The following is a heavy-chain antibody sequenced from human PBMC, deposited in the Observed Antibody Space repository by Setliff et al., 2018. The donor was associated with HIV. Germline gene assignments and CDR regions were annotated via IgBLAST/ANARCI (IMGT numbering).Heavy chain of an antibody. CDR1: GASFSHYY. J-gene: IGHJ6*03. D-gene: IGHD6-13*01. V-gene: IGHV4-59*01. CDR3: ARGFGSSWGGNYYYYYMDV. CDR2: IYYSGST. Sequence: SETLSLTCAVYGASFSHYYWNWIRQPPGKGLEWIGYIYYSGSTNYNPSLKSRVTISVDTSKNQFSLKLSSVTAADTAVYYCARGFGSSWGGNYYYYYMDVWGKGTTVTAP.